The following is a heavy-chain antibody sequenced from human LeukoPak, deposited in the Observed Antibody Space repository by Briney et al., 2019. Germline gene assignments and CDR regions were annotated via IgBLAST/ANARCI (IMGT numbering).Heavy chain of an antibody. J-gene: IGHJ6*03. D-gene: IGHD2-2*01. CDR3: ARDTIEYIPAAIGYMDV. CDR1: GYTFTVYY. CDR2: INPNSGGT. Sequence: ASVTVSFKASGYTFTVYYMHWVRQAPGQGLEWMGWINPNSGGTNYSQKFQGRVTMTRDTSISTAYMELSRLRSDDTAVYYCARDTIEYIPAAIGYMDVWGKGTTVTVSS. V-gene: IGHV1-2*02.